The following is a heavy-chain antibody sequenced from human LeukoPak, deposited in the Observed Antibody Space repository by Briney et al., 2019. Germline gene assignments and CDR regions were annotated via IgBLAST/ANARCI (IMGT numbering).Heavy chain of an antibody. CDR1: GGSISSSNW. V-gene: IGHV4-4*02. Sequence: SETLSLTCAVSGGSISSSNWWSWVRQPPGKGLEWIGEIYHSGSTNYNPSLKSRVTISVDKSKNQFSLKLSSVTAADTAVYYCARLYSSSWYVKRVHFDYWGQGTLVTVSS. CDR3: ARLYSSSWYVKRVHFDY. D-gene: IGHD6-13*01. CDR2: IYHSGST. J-gene: IGHJ4*02.